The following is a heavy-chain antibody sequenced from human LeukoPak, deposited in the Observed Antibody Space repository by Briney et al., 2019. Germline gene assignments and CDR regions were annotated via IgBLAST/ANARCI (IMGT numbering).Heavy chain of an antibody. D-gene: IGHD4-17*01. V-gene: IGHV3-23*01. CDR2: ITVNGGDI. J-gene: IGHJ3*01. CDR3: AKDPYGDYVGAFDG. Sequence: PGGSLRLSCAPSGFTINIYAMTWVRQAPGKGLEGVSSITVNGGDISYADSVKGRFTISRDNSKNTLYLQMSSLRAEDTAVYYCAKDPYGDYVGAFDGWDRGTRVTVSS. CDR1: GFTINIYA.